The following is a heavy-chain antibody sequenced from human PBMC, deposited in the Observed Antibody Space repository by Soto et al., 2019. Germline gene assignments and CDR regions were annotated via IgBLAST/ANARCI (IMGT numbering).Heavy chain of an antibody. D-gene: IGHD2-2*01. CDR3: ARIVPAALTNRRYYFDY. J-gene: IGHJ4*02. CDR2: IYYSGST. Sequence: ETLSLTCTVSGGSVSSYYWSWIRQPPGKGLEWIGYIYYSGSTNYNPSLKSRVTISVDTSKNQFSLKLSSVTAADTAVYYCARIVPAALTNRRYYFDYWGQGTLVTV. CDR1: GGSVSSYY. V-gene: IGHV4-59*02.